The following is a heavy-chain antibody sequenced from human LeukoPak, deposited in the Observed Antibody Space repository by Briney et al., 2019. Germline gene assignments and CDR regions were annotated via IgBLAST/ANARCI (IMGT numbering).Heavy chain of an antibody. Sequence: PSETLSLTCTVSGGSVSSSFYYWGWIRQPPGKGLEWIGSIYYSGSTYYNPSLKSRVTISVDTSKNQFSLKLSSVTAADTAVYYCARDVKARGYSGYDKKPFDYWGQGTLVTVSS. V-gene: IGHV4-39*07. CDR1: GGSVSSSFYY. D-gene: IGHD5-12*01. CDR3: ARDVKARGYSGYDKKPFDY. CDR2: IYYSGST. J-gene: IGHJ4*02.